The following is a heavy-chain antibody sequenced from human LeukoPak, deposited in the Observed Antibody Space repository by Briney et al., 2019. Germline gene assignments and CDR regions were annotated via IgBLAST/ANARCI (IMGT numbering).Heavy chain of an antibody. J-gene: IGHJ3*02. Sequence: SETLSLTCTVSGGSISSSSYYWGWIRQPPGKGLEWIGSIYYSGSTYYNPSLKSRVTISVDTSKNQFSLKLSSVTAADTAVYYCARDSGGPHSGFEICGQGTMVTASS. CDR3: ARDSGGPHSGFEI. V-gene: IGHV4-39*07. D-gene: IGHD1-26*01. CDR1: GGSISSSSYY. CDR2: IYYSGST.